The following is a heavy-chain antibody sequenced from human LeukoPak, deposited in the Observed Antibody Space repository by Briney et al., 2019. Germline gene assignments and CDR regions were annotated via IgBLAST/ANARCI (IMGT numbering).Heavy chain of an antibody. J-gene: IGHJ6*02. V-gene: IGHV4-39*01. CDR2: VYYSGSI. Sequence: SETLSLTCTVSGGSISSRHYFWGWIRQPPGNGLEWIGSVYYSGSIYYSPSLKSRVTLSVDTSTNQFSLKLNSVTAADTAVYYCARLDNSGYYTLDVWGQGTTVTVSS. CDR3: ARLDNSGYYTLDV. CDR1: GGSISSRHYF. D-gene: IGHD3-22*01.